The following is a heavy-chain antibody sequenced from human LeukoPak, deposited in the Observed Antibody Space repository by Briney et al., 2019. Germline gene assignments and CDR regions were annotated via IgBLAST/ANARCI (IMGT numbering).Heavy chain of an antibody. V-gene: IGHV4-59*01. CDR2: IYYSGST. Sequence: SETLSLTCTVSGVSISSYYWSWFRQPPGKRLEWIASIYYSGSTTYNPSLKSRVTISVDTSKNRFSLQLSSVTAADTAVYYCARANYFDYWGQGTLVTVSS. J-gene: IGHJ4*02. CDR3: ARANYFDY. CDR1: GVSISSYY.